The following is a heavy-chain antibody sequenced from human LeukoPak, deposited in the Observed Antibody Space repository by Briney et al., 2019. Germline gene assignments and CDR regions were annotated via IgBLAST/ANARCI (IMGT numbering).Heavy chain of an antibody. Sequence: TGGSLRLSCAASGFTVSSNYMSWVRQAPGKGLEWVSAISGSGGSTYYADSVKGRFTISRDNSKNTLYLQMNSLRAEDTAVYYCAKKKALDFDYWGQGTLVTVSS. CDR2: ISGSGGST. V-gene: IGHV3-23*01. J-gene: IGHJ4*02. CDR1: GFTVSSNY. CDR3: AKKKALDFDY.